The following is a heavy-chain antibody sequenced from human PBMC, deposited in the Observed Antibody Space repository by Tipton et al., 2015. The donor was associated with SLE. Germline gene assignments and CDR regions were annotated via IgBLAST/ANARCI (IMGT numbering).Heavy chain of an antibody. J-gene: IGHJ4*02. Sequence: TLSLTCTVSGGSISSYYWSWIRQPPGKGLEWIGYIYYSGSTNYNPSLKSRVTISVDTSKNQFSLKLSSVTAADTAVYYCARENHRWLPFPFDYWGQGTLVTVSS. V-gene: IGHV4-59*01. CDR3: ARENHRWLPFPFDY. CDR2: IYYSGST. CDR1: GGSISSYY. D-gene: IGHD6-19*01.